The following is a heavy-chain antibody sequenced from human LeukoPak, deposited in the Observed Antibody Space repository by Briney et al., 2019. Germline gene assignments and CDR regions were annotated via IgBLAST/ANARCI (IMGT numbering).Heavy chain of an antibody. J-gene: IGHJ4*02. CDR1: GYTFTSYG. CDR3: ARDSDSSGYYYIY. CDR2: ISAYNGNT. Sequence: ASVKVSCKASGYTFTSYGISWVRQAPGQGLEWMGWISAYNGNTNYAQKLQGRVTMTTDTSTSTAYVELRSLRSDDTAVYYCARDSDSSGYYYIYWGQGTLVTVSS. D-gene: IGHD3-22*01. V-gene: IGHV1-18*01.